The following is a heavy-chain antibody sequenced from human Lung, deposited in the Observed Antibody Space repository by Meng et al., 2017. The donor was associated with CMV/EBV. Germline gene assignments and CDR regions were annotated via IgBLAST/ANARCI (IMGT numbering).Heavy chain of an antibody. Sequence: GQLVRSGAEVRKPGSSVKASCKASGGTFSSYTINWVRQAPGQGLEWMGGITPIFGKGNNAQRFQGRVTITADESTRTAYMELSSLRSEDTAVYYCAFGSGSYLGPDYWGQGTLVTVSS. CDR2: ITPIFGKG. CDR3: AFGSGSYLGPDY. V-gene: IGHV1-69*12. CDR1: GGTFSSYT. D-gene: IGHD3-10*01. J-gene: IGHJ4*02.